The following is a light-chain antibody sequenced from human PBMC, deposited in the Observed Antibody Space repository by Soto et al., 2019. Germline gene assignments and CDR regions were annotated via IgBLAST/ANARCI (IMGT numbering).Light chain of an antibody. Sequence: EIVLTQSPGTLSLSPGERATLSCRASQTVSNNYLAWYQQKPGQAPRLLIYGASSRAAGIQDRFSGSGSGTDFALTIRNLEPEDFAVYYCKQRSDWPWTVGQGTKVDIK. CDR3: KQRSDWPWT. V-gene: IGKV3D-20*02. CDR2: GAS. CDR1: QTVSNNY. J-gene: IGKJ1*01.